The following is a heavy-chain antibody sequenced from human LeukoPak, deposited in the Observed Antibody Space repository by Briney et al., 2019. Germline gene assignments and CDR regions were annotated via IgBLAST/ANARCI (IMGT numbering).Heavy chain of an antibody. CDR3: ARAFSGGNFDY. V-gene: IGHV4-34*01. D-gene: IGHD3-10*01. Sequence: SETLFLTCAVYGVSFSGYYWSWIRQPPGKGLEWIGEINHSGSTNYNPSLKSRVTISVDTSKNQFSLKLSSVTAADTAVYYCARAFSGGNFDYWGQGTLVTVSS. J-gene: IGHJ4*02. CDR2: INHSGST. CDR1: GVSFSGYY.